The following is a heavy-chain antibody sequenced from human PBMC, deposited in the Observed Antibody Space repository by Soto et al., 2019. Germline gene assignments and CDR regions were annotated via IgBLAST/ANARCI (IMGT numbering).Heavy chain of an antibody. CDR1: GYTFTSYA. J-gene: IGHJ6*02. CDR3: ASSYYYDSSGYSSLYYYYGVDV. CDR2: INAGNGNT. V-gene: IGHV1-3*01. D-gene: IGHD3-22*01. Sequence: QVQLVQSGAEVKKPGASVKVSCKASGYTFTSYAMHWVRQAPGQRLEWMGWINAGNGNTKYSQMFQGRVTITRDTSASTAYMELRSLRSEDTAVYYCASSYYYDSSGYSSLYYYYGVDVWGQGTTVTVSS.